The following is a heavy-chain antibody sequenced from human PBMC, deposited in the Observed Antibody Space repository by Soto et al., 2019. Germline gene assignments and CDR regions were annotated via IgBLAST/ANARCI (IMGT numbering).Heavy chain of an antibody. CDR1: GFTVITNY. V-gene: IGHV3-66*01. J-gene: IGHJ4*02. D-gene: IGHD1-26*01. CDR2: IYAGGST. Sequence: EVQMVESGGGLVQPGGSLRLSCAVSGFTVITNYISWVRQAPGKGLEWVSDIYAGGSTYYTDCVKGRFAISRDNSKNTLYLQMNSLRAEDTAVYYCARKKSIVGATGYFDYWGQGTLVIVSS. CDR3: ARKKSIVGATGYFDY.